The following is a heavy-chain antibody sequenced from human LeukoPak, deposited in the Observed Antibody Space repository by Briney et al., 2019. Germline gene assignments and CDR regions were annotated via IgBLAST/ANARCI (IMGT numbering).Heavy chain of an antibody. CDR2: INSDGSNT. CDR1: GYTFSSYW. J-gene: IGHJ5*02. Sequence: GVSVSLSCAACGYTFSSYWKLWVRRAPGKGLVWVSGINSDGSNTFYADSVKRRFTISRDNAKNKLYLQMNSLRAEDTAVYYCAISDSFDPWGQGSLVTVSS. V-gene: IGHV3-74*01. CDR3: AISDSFDP.